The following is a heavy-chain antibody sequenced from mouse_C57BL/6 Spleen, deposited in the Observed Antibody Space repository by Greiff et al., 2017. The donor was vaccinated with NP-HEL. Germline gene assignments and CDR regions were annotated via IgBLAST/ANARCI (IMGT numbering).Heavy chain of an antibody. Sequence: EVMLVESGEGLVKPGGSLKLSCAASGFTFSSYAMSWVRQTPEKRLEWVAYISSGGDYIYYADTVKGRFTISRDNARNTLYLQMSSLKSEDTAMYYCTREGYYGSRGENAMDYWGQGTSVTVSS. V-gene: IGHV5-9-1*02. J-gene: IGHJ4*01. CDR2: ISSGGDYI. CDR3: TREGYYGSRGENAMDY. D-gene: IGHD1-1*01. CDR1: GFTFSSYA.